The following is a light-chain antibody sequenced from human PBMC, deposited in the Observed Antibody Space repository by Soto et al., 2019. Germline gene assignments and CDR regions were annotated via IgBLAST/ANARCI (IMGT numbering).Light chain of an antibody. CDR3: QQRSNWPPSWT. Sequence: EIVLTQSPVTMSLSPGERATLSCRASQSVSNYLAWYQQKPGQAPRLLIYDAFNRATGIPARFSGSGSGTDFTLTITSLEPEDFAVYSCQQRSNWPPSWTFGQGTKVEIK. J-gene: IGKJ1*01. V-gene: IGKV3-11*01. CDR1: QSVSNY. CDR2: DAF.